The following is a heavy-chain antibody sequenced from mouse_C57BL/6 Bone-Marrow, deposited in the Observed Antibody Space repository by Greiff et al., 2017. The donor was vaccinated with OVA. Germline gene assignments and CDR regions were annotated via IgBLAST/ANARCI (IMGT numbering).Heavy chain of an antibody. CDR1: GYAFSSYW. Sequence: VQLQESGAELVKPGASVKISCKASGYAFSSYWMNWVKQRPGKGLEWIGQIYPGDGDTNYNGKFKGKATLTADKSSSTAYMQLSSLTSEDTAVYFCARSGYCRYFDYWGQGTTLTVSS. CDR2: IYPGDGDT. J-gene: IGHJ2*01. D-gene: IGHD3-1*01. V-gene: IGHV1-80*01. CDR3: ARSGYCRYFDY.